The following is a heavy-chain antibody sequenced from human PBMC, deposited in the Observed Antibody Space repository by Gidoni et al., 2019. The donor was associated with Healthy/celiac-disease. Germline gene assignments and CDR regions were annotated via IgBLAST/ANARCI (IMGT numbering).Heavy chain of an antibody. V-gene: IGHV4-61*02. Sequence: QVQLPAAGPGLVKPSQTLSLTCTVSGASIRSGSYYWSWIRQPAGKGLEWIGRSYTSGSTNYNPSLKSRVTMSVDTSKNQFSLKLSSVTAADTAVYYCASAYSSGWYGVGYWGQGTLVTVSS. J-gene: IGHJ4*02. D-gene: IGHD6-19*01. CDR3: ASAYSSGWYGVGY. CDR2: SYTSGST. CDR1: GASIRSGSYY.